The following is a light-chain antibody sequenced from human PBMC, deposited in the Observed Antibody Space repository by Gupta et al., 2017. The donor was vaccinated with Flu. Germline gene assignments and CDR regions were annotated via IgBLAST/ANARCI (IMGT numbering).Light chain of an antibody. CDR1: SSDVGGYKD. CDR2: EVS. V-gene: IGLV2-14*01. Sequence: SITISCTGTSSDVGGYKDVSWYQQHPGKAPKLMIYEVSNRPSGVSNRFSGSKSGNTASLTISGLQAEDEADYYCSSYTGSSTLVFGGGTKLTVL. CDR3: SSYTGSSTLV. J-gene: IGLJ2*01.